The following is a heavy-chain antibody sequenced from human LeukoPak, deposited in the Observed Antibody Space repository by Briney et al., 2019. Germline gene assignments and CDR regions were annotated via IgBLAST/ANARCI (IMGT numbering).Heavy chain of an antibody. CDR2: ISGGGGST. V-gene: IGHV3-23*01. CDR3: AKDRGSGSTFDY. CDR1: GFTFSSYA. J-gene: IGHJ4*02. Sequence: PGGSLRLSCAASGFTFSSYAMSWVRQAPGKGLEWVSAISGGGGSTYYADSVKGRFTISRDNSKNTLYLQMNSLRAEDTAVYYCAKDRGSGSTFDYWGQGTLVTVSS. D-gene: IGHD6-19*01.